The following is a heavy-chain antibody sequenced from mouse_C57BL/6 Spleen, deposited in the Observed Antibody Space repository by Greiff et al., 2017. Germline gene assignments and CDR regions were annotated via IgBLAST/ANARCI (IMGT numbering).Heavy chain of an antibody. V-gene: IGHV5-17*01. CDR2: ISSGSSTI. Sequence: EVMLVESGGGLVKPGGSLKLSCAASGFTFSDYGMHWVRQAPEKGLEWVAYISSGSSTIYYADTVKGRFTISRDNAKNTLFLQMTSLRSEDTAMYYCARMDYDKVFAYWGQGTLVTVSA. CDR3: ARMDYDKVFAY. D-gene: IGHD2-4*01. J-gene: IGHJ3*01. CDR1: GFTFSDYG.